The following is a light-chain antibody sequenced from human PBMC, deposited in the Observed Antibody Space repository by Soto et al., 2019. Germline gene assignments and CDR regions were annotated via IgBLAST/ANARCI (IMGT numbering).Light chain of an antibody. CDR3: QQAYSFPIT. Sequence: DIQVTQSPSSVSASVGDRVTITCRASQDIAAYLAWYQHKPGRAPELLIHAASSLQSGVPSRFSGSGSGTDFTLTINSPQPEDFATYYCQQAYSFPITFGQGTRLEIK. V-gene: IGKV1D-12*01. J-gene: IGKJ5*01. CDR1: QDIAAY. CDR2: AAS.